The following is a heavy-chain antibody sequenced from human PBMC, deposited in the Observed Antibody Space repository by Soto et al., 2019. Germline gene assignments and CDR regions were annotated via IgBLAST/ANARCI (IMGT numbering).Heavy chain of an antibody. CDR2: IYYSGGT. Sequence: QMQLQESGPELVKPSQTLSLIGTVSGCSMTSGGYYWSWIRHLPGKGLEWIGYIYYSGGTQFNPSLKSRVSMSVDTSKNQFSLRLSSVTAADTAAYYCATLLGSHQHYYFGIDVWGQGTTVTVSS. J-gene: IGHJ6*02. V-gene: IGHV4-31*03. D-gene: IGHD2-2*01. CDR3: ATLLGSHQHYYFGIDV. CDR1: GCSMTSGGYY.